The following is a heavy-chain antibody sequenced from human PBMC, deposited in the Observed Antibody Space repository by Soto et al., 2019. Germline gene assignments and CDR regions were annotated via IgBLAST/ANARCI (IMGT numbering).Heavy chain of an antibody. V-gene: IGHV3-21*01. J-gene: IGHJ5*02. D-gene: IGHD6-13*01. Sequence: NPGGSLRLSCAASGFTFRSFTMNWVRQAPGKGLEWVSTISSNSAYIYYTDALRGRFTISRDNAKNPLHLQMNSLRAEDTAVYYCTRDASRDSSARGWFDPWGPGTLVTVS. CDR3: TRDASRDSSARGWFDP. CDR2: ISSNSAYI. CDR1: GFTFRSFT.